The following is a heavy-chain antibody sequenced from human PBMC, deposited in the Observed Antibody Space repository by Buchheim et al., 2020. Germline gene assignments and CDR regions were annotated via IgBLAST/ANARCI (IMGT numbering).Heavy chain of an antibody. D-gene: IGHD6-19*01. CDR3: ARGGDSSGWSRRGLLYFDY. V-gene: IGHV3-74*01. CDR1: GFTFSSYW. CDR2: INSDGSST. Sequence: EVQLVESGGGLVQPGGSLRLSCAASGFTFSSYWMHWVRQAPGKGLVWVSRINSDGSSTSYADSVKGRLTISRDNAKNTLYLQMNSLRAEDTAVYYCARGGDSSGWSRRGLLYFDYWGQGTL. J-gene: IGHJ4*02.